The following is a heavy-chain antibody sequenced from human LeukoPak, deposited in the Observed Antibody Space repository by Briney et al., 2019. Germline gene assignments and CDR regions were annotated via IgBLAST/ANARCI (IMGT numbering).Heavy chain of an antibody. Sequence: HPGGSLRLSCAASGFTFSSYWMSWVRQAPGKGLEWVANIKQDGSQKYYVDSVKGRFTISRDNAKNSLYLQMNSLRAEDTAVYYCARDVPDHSPFYGGNSLDYWGQGTLVTVSS. V-gene: IGHV3-7*01. CDR2: IKQDGSQK. D-gene: IGHD4-17*01. J-gene: IGHJ4*02. CDR3: ARDVPDHSPFYGGNSLDY. CDR1: GFTFSSYW.